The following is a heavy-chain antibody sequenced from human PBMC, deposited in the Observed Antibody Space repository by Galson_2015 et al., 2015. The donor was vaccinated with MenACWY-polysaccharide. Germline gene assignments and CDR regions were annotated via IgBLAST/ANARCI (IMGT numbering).Heavy chain of an antibody. D-gene: IGHD2-2*01. CDR3: ASGVVAVPAAIHYGMDV. CDR2: IGTAGDT. Sequence: LRLSCAASGFTFSSYDMHWVRQATGKGLEWVSAIGTAGDTYYPGSVKGRFTITRENAKNSLYLQMNSLRAGDTAVYYCASGVVAVPAAIHYGMDVWGQGTTVTVSS. J-gene: IGHJ6*02. CDR1: GFTFSSYD. V-gene: IGHV3-13*01.